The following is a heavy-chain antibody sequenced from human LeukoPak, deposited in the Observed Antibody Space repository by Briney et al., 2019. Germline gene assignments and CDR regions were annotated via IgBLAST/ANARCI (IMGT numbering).Heavy chain of an antibody. V-gene: IGHV3-48*01. CDR2: ISSSSTI. Sequence: PGRSQRLSYAASGFTFSSYSMNCARQAPGKGLKWVSYISSSSTIYYADSLKGRFTISRDNAKNSLILQMNSLRPEETAVYYCARSPLRLRFPYDFDYWGQGALVTVAS. D-gene: IGHD4-17*01. CDR3: ARSPLRLRFPYDFDY. J-gene: IGHJ4*02. CDR1: GFTFSSYS.